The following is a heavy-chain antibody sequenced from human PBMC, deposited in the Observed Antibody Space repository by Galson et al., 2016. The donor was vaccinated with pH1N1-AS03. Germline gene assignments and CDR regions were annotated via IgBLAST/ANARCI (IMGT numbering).Heavy chain of an antibody. CDR1: GFSLGVPGVA. V-gene: IGHV2-5*02. J-gene: IGHJ4*02. Sequence: PALVKPTQTLTLTCTVSGFSLGVPGVAVAWVRQPPGKALEWLADIYWDNDPRYSPSLRSRLTITKDTPRKQVILTLADVDPVDPASYFCVQGPVCQYWGQGIVVTVSS. CDR3: VQGPVCQY. CDR2: IYWDNDP.